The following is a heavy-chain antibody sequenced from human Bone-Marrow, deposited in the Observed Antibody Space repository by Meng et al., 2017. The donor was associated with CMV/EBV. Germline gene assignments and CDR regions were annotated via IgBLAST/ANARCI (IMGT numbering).Heavy chain of an antibody. J-gene: IGHJ3*02. D-gene: IGHD1-14*01. V-gene: IGHV3-30-3*01. Sequence: SCAASGFTFSSYAMPWVRQAPGKGLEWVAVISYDGSNKYYADSVKGRFTISRDNSKNTLYLQMNSLRAEDTAVYYCARAGHSDAFDIWGQGTMVTVSS. CDR3: ARAGHSDAFDI. CDR1: GFTFSSYA. CDR2: ISYDGSNK.